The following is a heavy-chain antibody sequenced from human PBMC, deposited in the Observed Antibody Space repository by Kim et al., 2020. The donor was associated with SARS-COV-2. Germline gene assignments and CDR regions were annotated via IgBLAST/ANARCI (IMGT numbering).Heavy chain of an antibody. CDR2: IGGRGGAT. V-gene: IGHV3-23*01. J-gene: IGHJ4*02. Sequence: GGSLRRSCAASGFTFSSYAMSWVRQAPGKGLEWVSTIGGRGGATYYADSVKGRFTISRDNSKNTLFLQMNSLRAEDTAVYYCAKALYHYTFLDYWCQVT. CDR1: GFTFSSYA. CDR3: AKALYHYTFLDY. D-gene: IGHD3-22*01.